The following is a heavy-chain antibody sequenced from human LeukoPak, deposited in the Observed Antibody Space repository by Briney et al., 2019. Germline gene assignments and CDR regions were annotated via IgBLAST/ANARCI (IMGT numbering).Heavy chain of an antibody. CDR2: ISSSGSTI. CDR1: GFTFSDYY. V-gene: IGHV3-11*01. D-gene: IGHD3-22*01. CDR3: ARDYYDSSGYCLDY. Sequence: GGSLRLSCAASGFTFSDYYMRWIRQAPGKGLEWVSYISSSGSTIYYADSVKGRFTISRDNAKNSLYLQMNSLRAEDTAVYYCARDYYDSSGYCLDYWGQGTLVTVSS. J-gene: IGHJ4*02.